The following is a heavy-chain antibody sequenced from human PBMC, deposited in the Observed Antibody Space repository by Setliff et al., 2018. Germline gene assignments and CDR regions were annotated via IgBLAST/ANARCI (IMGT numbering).Heavy chain of an antibody. D-gene: IGHD1-1*01. J-gene: IGHJ4*02. V-gene: IGHV4-39*07. CDR2: IYYTGST. CDR3: ARDMGQPYYFES. CDR1: GGSISSGSYY. Sequence: SETLSLTCTVSGGSISSGSYYWSWIRQPAGKGLEWIGSIYYTGSTYYNPSLKSRVTMSVDTSKRQFSLKLGSATAADTAVYYCARDMGQPYYFESWGLGTLVTVSS.